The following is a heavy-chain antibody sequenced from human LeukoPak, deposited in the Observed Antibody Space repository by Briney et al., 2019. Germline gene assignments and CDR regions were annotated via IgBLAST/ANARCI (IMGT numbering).Heavy chain of an antibody. J-gene: IGHJ4*02. Sequence: GGSLRLSCAASGFTFSSYGMHWVRQAPGKGLEWVGRIRSKTDGGTTDEAAPVKGRFIISRDDSRDTLYLQMNSLRIEDTAVYYCTAWTDLYEYWGQGTLVTVSS. CDR1: GFTFSSYG. V-gene: IGHV3-15*01. CDR3: TAWTDLYEY. D-gene: IGHD3/OR15-3a*01. CDR2: IRSKTDGGTT.